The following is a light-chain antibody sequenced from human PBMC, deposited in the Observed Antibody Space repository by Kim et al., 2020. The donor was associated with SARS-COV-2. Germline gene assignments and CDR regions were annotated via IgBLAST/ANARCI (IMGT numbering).Light chain of an antibody. CDR2: DAS. Sequence: SASVGDRVTITCRASQTISPWLAWYQQKPGKPPNALISDASSLESGVPSRFSGSGSGTEFTLTISSLQPDDFATYYCQEYNSDFTFGPGTKVDIK. J-gene: IGKJ3*01. CDR3: QEYNSDFT. V-gene: IGKV1-5*01. CDR1: QTISPW.